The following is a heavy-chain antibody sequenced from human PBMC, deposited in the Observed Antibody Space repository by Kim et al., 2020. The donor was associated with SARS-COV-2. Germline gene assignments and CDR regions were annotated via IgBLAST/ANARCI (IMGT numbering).Heavy chain of an antibody. D-gene: IGHD2-2*01. CDR3: ARAVVPAALNFDY. Sequence: AQKLPGRVTMTTDTSTSTAYMELRSLRSDDTAVYYCARAVVPAALNFDYWGQGTLVTVSS. V-gene: IGHV1-18*01. J-gene: IGHJ4*02.